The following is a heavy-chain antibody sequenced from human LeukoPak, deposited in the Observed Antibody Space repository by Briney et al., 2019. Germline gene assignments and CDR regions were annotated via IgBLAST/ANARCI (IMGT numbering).Heavy chain of an antibody. D-gene: IGHD3-10*01. Sequence: GGSLRLSCAASGFTFNSYSMNWVRQAPGKGLEWVSYISSSSRPIYYADSVQGRFTVSRDNDKNSLYLQMNSLRAEDTAVYYCAKDLGTSGRGYYMDVWGKGTTVTVSS. CDR3: AKDLGTSGRGYYMDV. CDR2: ISSSSRPI. J-gene: IGHJ6*03. V-gene: IGHV3-48*01. CDR1: GFTFNSYS.